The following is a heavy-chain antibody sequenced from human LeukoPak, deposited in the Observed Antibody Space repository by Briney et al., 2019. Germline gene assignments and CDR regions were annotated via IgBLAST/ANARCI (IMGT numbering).Heavy chain of an antibody. D-gene: IGHD6-6*01. J-gene: IGHJ4*02. CDR2: INPTGGST. Sequence: ASVKVSCKASGYTFPIYFMHWVRQAPGQGLEWMGTINPTGGSTTYAQKFQGRVTMTRDTSTSTVYMELSSLRSDDTAVYYCARTAARRFDYWGQGTLVTVSS. CDR3: ARTAARRFDY. CDR1: GYTFPIYF. V-gene: IGHV1-46*01.